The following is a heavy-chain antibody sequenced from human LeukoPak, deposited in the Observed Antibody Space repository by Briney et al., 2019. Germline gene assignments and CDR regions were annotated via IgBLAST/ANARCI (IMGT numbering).Heavy chain of an antibody. CDR3: AKDEYSSSWYYYYYGMDV. CDR2: ISYDGSNK. J-gene: IGHJ6*04. CDR1: GFTFSSYG. D-gene: IGHD6-13*01. V-gene: IGHV3-30*18. Sequence: GGSLRLSCAASGFTFSSYGMHWVRQAPGEGLEWVAVISYDGSNKYYADSVKGRFTISRDNSKNTLYLQMNSLRAEDTAVYYCAKDEYSSSWYYYYYGMDVWGKGTTVTVSS.